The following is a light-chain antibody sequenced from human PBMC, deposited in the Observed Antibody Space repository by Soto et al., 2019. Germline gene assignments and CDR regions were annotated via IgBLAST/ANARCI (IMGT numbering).Light chain of an antibody. J-gene: IGKJ4*01. Sequence: EIELTQSPATLSSSPWERATLSCRASQSVSSYLAWYQQKPGQAPKLLIYDASNRATGIPARFSGTGSGTDFTLTISSLQPEDFATYYCLQDYNYPRTFGGGTKVDIK. CDR1: QSVSSY. CDR2: DAS. CDR3: LQDYNYPRT. V-gene: IGKV3-11*01.